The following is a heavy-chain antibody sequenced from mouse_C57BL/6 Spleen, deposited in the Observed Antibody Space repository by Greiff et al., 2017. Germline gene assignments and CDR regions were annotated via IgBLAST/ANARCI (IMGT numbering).Heavy chain of an antibody. V-gene: IGHV1-82*01. CDR3: ARGYGSSLYFDD. CDR2: IYPGDGDT. J-gene: IGHJ2*01. CDR1: GYAFSSSW. Sequence: VQLVESGPELVKPGASVKISCKASGYAFSSSWMNWVKQRPGKGLEWIGRIYPGDGDTNYNGKFKGKATLTADKSSSTAYMQLSSLTSEDSAVYFCARGYGSSLYFDDWGKGTTLTVSS. D-gene: IGHD1-1*01.